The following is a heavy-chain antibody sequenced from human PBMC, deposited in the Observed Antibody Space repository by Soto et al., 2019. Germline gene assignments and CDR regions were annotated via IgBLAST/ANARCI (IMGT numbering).Heavy chain of an antibody. CDR3: ARVVPGAEAWFGP. J-gene: IGHJ5*02. CDR2: ISLYSDST. CDR1: GYTFFNYG. D-gene: IGHD2-2*01. V-gene: IGHV1-18*01. Sequence: QVQLVQSGGEVKRPGASVKVSCKTSGYTFFNYGITWVRQAPGQPLEWMGWISLYSDSTNYAQKFQGRVSMTTDTSTTTAYMERRSLRSDATAVYYGARVVPGAEAWFGPWGQGTLVTVSS.